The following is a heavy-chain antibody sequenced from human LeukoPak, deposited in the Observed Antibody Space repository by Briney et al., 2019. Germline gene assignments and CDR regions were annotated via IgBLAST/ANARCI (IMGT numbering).Heavy chain of an antibody. V-gene: IGHV3-21*01. J-gene: IGHJ4*02. CDR3: ARDSSGYHPLWDY. D-gene: IGHD3-22*01. CDR1: GFTFSSYS. CDR2: ISSSRSYI. Sequence: GGSLRLSCAASGFTFSSYSMNWVRQAPGKGLEWVSSISSSRSYIYYADSVKGRFTISRDNAKNSLYLQMNSLRAEDTAVYYCARDSSGYHPLWDYWGQGTLVTVSS.